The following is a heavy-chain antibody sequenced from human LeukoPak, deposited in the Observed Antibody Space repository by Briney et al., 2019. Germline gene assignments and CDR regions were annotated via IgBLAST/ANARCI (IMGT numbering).Heavy chain of an antibody. CDR2: IYYSGST. V-gene: IGHV4-39*07. D-gene: IGHD3-22*01. Sequence: SETLSLTCTVSGGSISSSSYYWGWIRQPPGKGLEWIGSIYYSGSTYYNPSLKSRVTISVDRSKNQFSLKLSSVTAADTAVYYCARGNYYDRIAHAFDIWGQGTMVTVSS. CDR3: ARGNYYDRIAHAFDI. J-gene: IGHJ3*02. CDR1: GGSISSSSYY.